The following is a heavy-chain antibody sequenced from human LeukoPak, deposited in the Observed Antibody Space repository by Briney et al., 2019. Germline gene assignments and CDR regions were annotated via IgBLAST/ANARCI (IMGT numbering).Heavy chain of an antibody. CDR3: AKAASSSWPSYYYGMDV. Sequence: GGSLRLSCAASGFTFSKYDMSWVRQGPGKGPEWVSGITGSGGNTYYADSVKGRFTISKDNSKNTVYLQMSSLRVDDTAVYYCAKAASSSWPSYYYGMDVWGQGTTVTVSS. CDR2: ITGSGGNT. J-gene: IGHJ6*02. CDR1: GFTFSKYD. V-gene: IGHV3-23*01. D-gene: IGHD6-13*01.